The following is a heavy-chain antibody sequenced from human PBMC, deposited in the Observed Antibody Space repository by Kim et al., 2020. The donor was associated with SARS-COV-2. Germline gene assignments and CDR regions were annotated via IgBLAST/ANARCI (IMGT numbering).Heavy chain of an antibody. D-gene: IGHD3-10*01. CDR1: GGSITNSY. V-gene: IGHV4-59*01. Sequence: SETLSLTCNVSGGSITNSYWSWIRQPPGKGLEWIGYIHSTGTSHYSPSLKTRVSISVDTSKNQFSLTLTSLTAADTAVYYCARSHTLIRGADYFDTWGQG. CDR2: IHSTGTS. J-gene: IGHJ5*02. CDR3: ARSHTLIRGADYFDT.